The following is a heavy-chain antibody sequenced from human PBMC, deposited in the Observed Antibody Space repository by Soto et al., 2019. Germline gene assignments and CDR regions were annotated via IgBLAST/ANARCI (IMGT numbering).Heavy chain of an antibody. J-gene: IGHJ6*02. Sequence: VASVKVSCKASGYTFTSYYMHWVRQAPGQGLEWMGIINPSGGSTSYAQKFQGRVTMTRDTSTSTVYMELSSLRSEDTAVYYCAGDDSSPHYGMDVWGQGTTVTVSS. V-gene: IGHV1-46*01. CDR2: INPSGGST. CDR3: AGDDSSPHYGMDV. CDR1: GYTFTSYY. D-gene: IGHD3-22*01.